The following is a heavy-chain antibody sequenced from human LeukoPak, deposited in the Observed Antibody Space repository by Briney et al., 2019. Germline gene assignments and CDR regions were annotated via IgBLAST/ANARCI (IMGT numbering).Heavy chain of an antibody. D-gene: IGHD3-10*01. CDR2: IKQDGSEK. Sequence: GGSLRLSCAASGFTFDDYGMSWVRQAPGKGLEWVANIKQDGSEKYYVDSVKGRFTISRDNAKNSLNLQMNSLRAEDTAVYYCARVRDYYAAGRQFDYWGQGTLVTVSS. CDR1: GFTFDDYG. J-gene: IGHJ4*02. CDR3: ARVRDYYAAGRQFDY. V-gene: IGHV3-7*01.